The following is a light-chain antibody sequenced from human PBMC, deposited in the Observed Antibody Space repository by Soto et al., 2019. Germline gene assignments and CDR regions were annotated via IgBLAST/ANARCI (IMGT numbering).Light chain of an antibody. CDR1: QGISSW. CDR2: EAS. CDR3: QQYTNYPLT. J-gene: IGKJ4*01. V-gene: IGKV1-5*01. Sequence: DIQMTQSPSTLSASVGDRVTITCRASQGISSWLAWYQQKPGKAPKLLIHEASRLESGVPSRFSGSESGTEFPLTISGLHAEDFATYYCQQYTNYPLTVGGGTKVEIK.